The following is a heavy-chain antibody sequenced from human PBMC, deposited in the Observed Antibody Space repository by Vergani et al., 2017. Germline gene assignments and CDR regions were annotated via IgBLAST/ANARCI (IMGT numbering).Heavy chain of an antibody. Sequence: EVQLVQSGAEVKKPGESLKISCQISGYSFTNYWIVWVRQMPGKGLEWMGIIHPADSDTRYSPSFQGQVTISVDKSISTAYLQRSSLRASDSAMYYCARVGYCSGGRCYSGLTESDYWGQGTLVTVSS. V-gene: IGHV5-51*01. D-gene: IGHD2-15*01. CDR1: GYSFTNYW. J-gene: IGHJ4*02. CDR2: IHPADSDT. CDR3: ARVGYCSGGRCYSGLTESDY.